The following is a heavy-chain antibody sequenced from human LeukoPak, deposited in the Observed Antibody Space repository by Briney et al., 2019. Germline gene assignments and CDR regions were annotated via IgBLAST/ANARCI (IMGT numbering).Heavy chain of an antibody. Sequence: GGSLRLSCAASGFTFSSYAMSWVRQAPGKGLEWVSAISGSGGSTYYADFVKGRFTISRDNSKNTLYLQMNSLRAEYTAVYYCAKDLYGGNSGFDYWGQGTLVTVSS. CDR3: AKDLYGGNSGFDY. CDR2: ISGSGGST. V-gene: IGHV3-23*01. CDR1: GFTFSSYA. D-gene: IGHD4-23*01. J-gene: IGHJ4*02.